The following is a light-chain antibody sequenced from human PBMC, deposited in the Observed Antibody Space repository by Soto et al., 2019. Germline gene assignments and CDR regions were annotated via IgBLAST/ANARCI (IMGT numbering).Light chain of an antibody. CDR3: SAYTTSNTLI. CDR2: EVN. Sequence: QSVLAQPASVSGSPGQSVTISCTGTSSDVGGYDYVSWYQQHPGTAPKLILYEVNNRPSGVSNRFSGSKSGNTASLIISGLQTEGEANYYCSAYTTSNTLIFGTGTKVTVL. CDR1: SSDVGGYDY. J-gene: IGLJ1*01. V-gene: IGLV2-14*01.